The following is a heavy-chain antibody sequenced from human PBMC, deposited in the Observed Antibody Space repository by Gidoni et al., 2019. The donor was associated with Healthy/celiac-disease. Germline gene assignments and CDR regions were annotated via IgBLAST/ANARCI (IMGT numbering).Heavy chain of an antibody. CDR3: AKDRYTTRVWVTAQIGDY. J-gene: IGHJ4*02. CDR2: ISGSGGST. CDR1: GFTFSSYA. Sequence: EVQLLESGGGLVQPGGSLRLSCAASGFTFSSYAMSWVRQAPGKGLEWVSAISGSGGSTYYADSVKGRFTISRDNSKNTLYLQMNSLRAEDTAVYYCAKDRYTTRVWVTAQIGDYWGQGTLVTVSS. V-gene: IGHV3-23*01. D-gene: IGHD2-21*02.